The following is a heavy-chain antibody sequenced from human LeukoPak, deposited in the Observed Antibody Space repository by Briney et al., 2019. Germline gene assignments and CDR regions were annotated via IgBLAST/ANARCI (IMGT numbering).Heavy chain of an antibody. V-gene: IGHV1-18*01. CDR2: ISPYNGNT. Sequence: ASVKVSCKASGYTFTSYGISWVRQAPGQGLEWMGWISPYNGNTNYAQKLQGRVTMTTDTSTSTAYMELRSLRSDDTAVYYCARDDEYSSGWYGIDYWGQGTLVTVSS. CDR3: ARDDEYSSGWYGIDY. J-gene: IGHJ4*02. D-gene: IGHD6-19*01. CDR1: GYTFTSYG.